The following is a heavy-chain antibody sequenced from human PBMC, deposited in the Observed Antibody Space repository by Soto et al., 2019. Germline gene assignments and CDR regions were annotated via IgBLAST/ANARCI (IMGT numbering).Heavy chain of an antibody. V-gene: IGHV1-8*02. CDR2: MNPNSGNT. CDR1: GYTFTSYD. CDR3: ARGRSYGFPFDY. Sequence: ASVKVSCKASGYTFTSYDINWVRQATGQGLEWMGWMNPNSGNTGYAQKFKGRVTMTRNTSISTAYMELNSLRSEDTAVYYCARGRSYGFPFDYWGQGTPVTVS. D-gene: IGHD5-18*01. J-gene: IGHJ4*02.